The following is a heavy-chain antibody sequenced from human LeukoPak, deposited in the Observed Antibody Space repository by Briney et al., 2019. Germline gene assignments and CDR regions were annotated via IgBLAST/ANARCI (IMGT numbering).Heavy chain of an antibody. CDR3: ASRNSGSYSQLDY. CDR1: GGSLSSGDYY. Sequence: SQTLSLTCTVSGGSLSSGDYYWSWIRQPPGKGLEWIGYIYYSGSTYYNPSLKSRVTISVDTSKNQFSLKLSSGTAADTAVYYCASRNSGSYSQLDYWGQGTLVTVSS. J-gene: IGHJ4*02. D-gene: IGHD3-10*01. CDR2: IYYSGST. V-gene: IGHV4-30-4*08.